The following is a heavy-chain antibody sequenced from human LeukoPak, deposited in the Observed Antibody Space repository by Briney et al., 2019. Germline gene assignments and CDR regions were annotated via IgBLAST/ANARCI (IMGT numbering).Heavy chain of an antibody. Sequence: ASVKVSCKASGYSFTNYYIHWVRQAPGQGLEWMGIINPSGGSTSYAQKFQGRVTMTRDTSTSTVYMELSSLRSEDTAVYYCARGDIAAAGHWGQGTLVTVSS. V-gene: IGHV1-46*01. D-gene: IGHD6-13*01. CDR2: INPSGGST. J-gene: IGHJ4*02. CDR3: ARGDIAAAGH. CDR1: GYSFTNYY.